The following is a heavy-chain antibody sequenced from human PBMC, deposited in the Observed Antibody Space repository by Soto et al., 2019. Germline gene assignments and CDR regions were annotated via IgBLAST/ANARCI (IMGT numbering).Heavy chain of an antibody. V-gene: IGHV1-2*02. Sequence: ASVKVSCKTSGYTFTRYYIHWVRQAPGQGLEWMGWINPNSGDTKYAQRFQGRVTMTKDTSITTAYMELTRLRSDDTAVYYCARQLAYCGGDCYTEPVDYWGHGTLVTVSS. D-gene: IGHD2-21*02. CDR2: INPNSGDT. J-gene: IGHJ4*01. CDR1: GYTFTRYY. CDR3: ARQLAYCGGDCYTEPVDY.